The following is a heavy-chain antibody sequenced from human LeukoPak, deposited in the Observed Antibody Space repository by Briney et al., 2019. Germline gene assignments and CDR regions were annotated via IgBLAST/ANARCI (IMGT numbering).Heavy chain of an antibody. CDR2: INHSGST. Sequence: SETLSLTCAVYGGSFSGYYWSWIRQPPGKGLEWIGEINHSGSTNYNPSLKSRVTISVDTSKNQFSPKLSSVTAADTAVYYCARGPVIAVAGTRTYYYYYYGMDVWGQGTTVTVSS. D-gene: IGHD6-19*01. V-gene: IGHV4-34*01. J-gene: IGHJ6*02. CDR3: ARGPVIAVAGTRTYYYYYYGMDV. CDR1: GGSFSGYY.